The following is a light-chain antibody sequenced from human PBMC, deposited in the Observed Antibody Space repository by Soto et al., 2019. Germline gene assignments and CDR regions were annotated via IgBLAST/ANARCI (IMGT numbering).Light chain of an antibody. Sequence: EIVLTQSPATLSVVTGERATLSCRASQSISSNLAWYQQKPGQAPRLLTYGASTRATGTPARFSGSGSGTEFTLTISSLQSEDFAVYYCQQYDSSPRTFGQGTKADI. V-gene: IGKV3-15*01. CDR2: GAS. CDR1: QSISSN. CDR3: QQYDSSPRT. J-gene: IGKJ1*01.